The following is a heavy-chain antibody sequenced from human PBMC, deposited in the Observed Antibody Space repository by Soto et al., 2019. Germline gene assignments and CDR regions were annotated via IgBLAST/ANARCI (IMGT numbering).Heavy chain of an antibody. CDR3: ARAPMVLSRSYFDS. J-gene: IGHJ4*02. CDR1: GGSVSNFY. CDR2: ISYSGNT. V-gene: IGHV4-59*02. D-gene: IGHD2-8*01. Sequence: SETLSLTCTVSGGSVSNFYWSWIRQPPGKGLEWIGYISYSGNTNYNPSLKSRVSISVDTSKNQLSLNLTSVTAADTAVYYCARAPMVLSRSYFDSWGQGTPVTVSS.